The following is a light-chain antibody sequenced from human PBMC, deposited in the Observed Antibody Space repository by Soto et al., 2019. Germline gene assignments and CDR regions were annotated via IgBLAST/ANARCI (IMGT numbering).Light chain of an antibody. J-gene: IGLJ2*01. V-gene: IGLV2-14*01. CDR2: DVS. Sequence: QSALTQPASVSGSPGQSITISCTGTSSDIGGYNYVSWYQQHPGKAPKLMIYDVSARPSGVSNRFSGSKSGNTASLTISGIQAEDEADYYCSSCIGSSTLVVFGGGTKLTVL. CDR1: SSDIGGYNY. CDR3: SSCIGSSTLVV.